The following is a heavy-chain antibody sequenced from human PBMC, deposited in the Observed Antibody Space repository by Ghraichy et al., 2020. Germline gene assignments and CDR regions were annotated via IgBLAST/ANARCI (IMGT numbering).Heavy chain of an antibody. D-gene: IGHD3-3*01. CDR1: GGSISSGGYS. Sequence: SETLSLTCAVSGGSISSGGYSWSWIRQPPGKGLEWIGYIYHSGSTYYNPSLKSRVTISVDRSKNQFSLKLSSVTAADTAVYYCARGTFTIFGVVTPGVGNWFDPWGQGTLVTVSS. J-gene: IGHJ5*02. CDR3: ARGTFTIFGVVTPGVGNWFDP. CDR2: IYHSGST. V-gene: IGHV4-30-2*01.